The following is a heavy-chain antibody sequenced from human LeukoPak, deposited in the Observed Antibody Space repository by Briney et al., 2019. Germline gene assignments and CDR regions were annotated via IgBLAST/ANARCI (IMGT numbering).Heavy chain of an antibody. Sequence: SETLSLTCTVSGGSISSGGYYWSWIRQPPGKGLEWIGYIYHSGSTYYNPSLKSRVTISVDRSKNQFSLKLSSVTAADTAVYYCAREVVVVPAANAFDIWGQGTMVTVSS. V-gene: IGHV4-30-2*01. CDR3: AREVVVVPAANAFDI. J-gene: IGHJ3*02. D-gene: IGHD2-2*01. CDR2: IYHSGST. CDR1: GGSISSGGYY.